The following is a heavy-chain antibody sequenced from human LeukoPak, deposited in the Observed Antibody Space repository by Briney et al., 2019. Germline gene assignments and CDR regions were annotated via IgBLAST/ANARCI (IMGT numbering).Heavy chain of an antibody. CDR1: GFTFSNYA. Sequence: GGSLRLSCAASGFTFSNYATSWVRQAPGKGLEWVSGISGSGSSTYYADSVKGRFTISRDNSKNTIYLQMNSLRVEDTAVYYCAEIAGGIDYWGQGTLVTVSS. V-gene: IGHV3-23*01. J-gene: IGHJ4*02. CDR2: ISGSGSST. D-gene: IGHD3-16*01. CDR3: AEIAGGIDY.